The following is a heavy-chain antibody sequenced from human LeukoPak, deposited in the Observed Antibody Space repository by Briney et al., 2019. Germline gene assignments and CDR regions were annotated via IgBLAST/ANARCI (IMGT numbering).Heavy chain of an antibody. V-gene: IGHV3-21*01. D-gene: IGHD3-10*01. Sequence: GGSLRLSCAASGYTFSSYSMNWVRQAPGKGLEWVSSISSSSSYIYYADSVKGRFTISRDNAKNSLYLQMNSLRAEDTAVYYCARDDYYGTGSYPSPQAFDIWGQGTMVTVSS. CDR1: GYTFSSYS. J-gene: IGHJ3*02. CDR3: ARDDYYGTGSYPSPQAFDI. CDR2: ISSSSSYI.